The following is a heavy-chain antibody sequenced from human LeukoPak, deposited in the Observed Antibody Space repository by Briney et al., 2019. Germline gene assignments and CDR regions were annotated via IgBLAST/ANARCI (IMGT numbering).Heavy chain of an antibody. CDR3: AGESHYYGSGSYPY. CDR1: GFSLSTSGVG. CDR2: IYWNDDK. Sequence: SGPTLVNPTQTLTLTCTFSGFSLSTSGVGAGWIRQPPGKALEWLALIYWNDDKRYSPSLKSRLTITKDTSKNQVVLTMTNMDPVDTATYYCAGESHYYGSGSYPYWGQGTLVTVSS. D-gene: IGHD3-10*01. V-gene: IGHV2-5*01. J-gene: IGHJ4*02.